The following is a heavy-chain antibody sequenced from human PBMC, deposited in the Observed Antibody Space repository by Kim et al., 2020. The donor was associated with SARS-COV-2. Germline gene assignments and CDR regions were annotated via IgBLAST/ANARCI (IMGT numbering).Heavy chain of an antibody. CDR1: GFTFSAYW. CDR3: AREVVTGNGGLKY. J-gene: IGHJ4*02. CDR2: ISIDGSVT. V-gene: IGHV3-74*01. D-gene: IGHD2-21*02. Sequence: GGSLRLSCAASGFTFSAYWMHWFRQTPGQGLVCVSSISIDGSVTTYADSVKGRFTISRDNAKTMLILQMKSLRDEDTAVDYCAREVVTGNGGLKYRGQGT.